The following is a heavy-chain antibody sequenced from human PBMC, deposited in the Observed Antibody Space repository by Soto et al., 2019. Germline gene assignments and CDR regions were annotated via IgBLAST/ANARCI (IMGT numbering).Heavy chain of an antibody. Sequence: XETLSLTCTVAGGSISSLYWAWIRQPAGKGLEWIGRIFPSGDSNYNPSLTSRVSMSLDTSKNQFSLTVSSVTAADTAVYYCARASRCKSEYECFAWLDFWGQGILVTVSS. CDR2: IFPSGDS. V-gene: IGHV4-4*07. J-gene: IGHJ4*02. D-gene: IGHD6-6*01. CDR3: ARASRCKSEYECFAWLDF. CDR1: GGSISSLY.